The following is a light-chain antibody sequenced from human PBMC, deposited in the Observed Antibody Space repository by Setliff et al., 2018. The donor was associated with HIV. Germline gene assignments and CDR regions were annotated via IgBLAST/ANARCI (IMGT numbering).Light chain of an antibody. CDR1: ISDVGGYDF. V-gene: IGLV2-11*01. Sequence: QSVLTQPRSVSGSPGQSVTISCTGTISDVGGYDFVSWYQHHPGKAPKLIINDVSKRPSGVPNRFSGSKSGNTASLTISGLQAEDEADYYCCSYAGSYTSLYGFGTGTKVTVL. CDR3: CSYAGSYTSLYG. J-gene: IGLJ1*01. CDR2: DVS.